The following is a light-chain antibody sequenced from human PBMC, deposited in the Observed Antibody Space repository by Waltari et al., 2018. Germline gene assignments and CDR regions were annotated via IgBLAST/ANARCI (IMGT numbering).Light chain of an antibody. V-gene: IGLV3-19*01. CDR3: NCRDTSGNHYV. CDR2: GQN. CDR1: ILRSHF. Sequence: SSEVTQDPSVSVALGQTVRITCQGDILRSHFASWYQQMPGQAPILVISGQNARPSGTPDRVSGSASGDTASLTITGVQAEDEADYYCNCRDTSGNHYVFGPGTKVTVL. J-gene: IGLJ1*01.